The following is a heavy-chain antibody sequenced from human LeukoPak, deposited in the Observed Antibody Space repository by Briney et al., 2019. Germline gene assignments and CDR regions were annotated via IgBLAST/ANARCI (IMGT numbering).Heavy chain of an antibody. CDR2: INPNGGGT. CDR1: GYTFIGYY. CDR3: ARPRLVQGKYDAFDI. V-gene: IGHV1-2*02. J-gene: IGHJ3*02. D-gene: IGHD6-19*01. Sequence: ASVKVSCKASGYTFIGYYMHWVRQAPGQGLEWMGWINPNGGGTNYAQKFQGRVTMTRDTSISTAYMELSSLRSEDTAVYYCARPRLVQGKYDAFDIWGQGTMVTVSS.